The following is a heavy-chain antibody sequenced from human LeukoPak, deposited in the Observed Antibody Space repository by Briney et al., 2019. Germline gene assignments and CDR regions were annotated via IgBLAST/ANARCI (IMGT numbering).Heavy chain of an antibody. J-gene: IGHJ4*02. CDR2: ISYDGSNK. CDR3: ARELDY. Sequence: PGGSLRLSCAASGFTFSTYGMHWVRQAPGKGLEWVAVISYDGSNKYYADSVKGRFTISRDNSKNTLYLQMNSLRAEDTAVYYCARELDYWGQGTLVTVSS. V-gene: IGHV3-30*03. CDR1: GFTFSTYG.